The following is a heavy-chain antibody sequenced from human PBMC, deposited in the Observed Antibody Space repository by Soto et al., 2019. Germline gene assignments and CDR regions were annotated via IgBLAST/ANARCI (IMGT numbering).Heavy chain of an antibody. CDR3: ARKRGYSGYDWPSGYYYYGMDV. CDR1: GYTFTSYY. D-gene: IGHD5-12*01. V-gene: IGHV1-46*01. Sequence: QVQLVQSGAEVKKPGASVKVSCKASGYTFTSYYMHWVRQAPGHGLEWMGIINPSGGSTSYAQKFQGRVTMTRDTSTSTVYMELSSLRSEDTAVYYCARKRGYSGYDWPSGYYYYGMDVWGQGTTVTVSS. J-gene: IGHJ6*02. CDR2: INPSGGST.